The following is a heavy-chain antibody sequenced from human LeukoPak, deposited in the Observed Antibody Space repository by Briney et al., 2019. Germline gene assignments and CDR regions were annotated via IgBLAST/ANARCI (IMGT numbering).Heavy chain of an antibody. Sequence: SETLSLTCLVYGESVSGYSSSWIRQPPGKGLEWIGEINPSGSTNYNPSLKSRVTLSADTSKNHFSLRLSNVTAADTAVYYCVRGTYFNYWAQGTLVAVSS. CDR2: INPSGST. J-gene: IGHJ4*02. CDR1: GESVSGYS. V-gene: IGHV4-34*01. CDR3: VRGTYFNY. D-gene: IGHD2/OR15-2a*01.